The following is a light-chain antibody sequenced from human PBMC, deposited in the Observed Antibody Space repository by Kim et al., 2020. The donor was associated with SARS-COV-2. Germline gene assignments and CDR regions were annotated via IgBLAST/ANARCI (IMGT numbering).Light chain of an antibody. J-gene: IGKJ4*01. CDR1: QSVSSTY. CDR3: QQYGTSPRT. V-gene: IGKV3-20*01. CDR2: GTS. Sequence: SPWEGATLSCRASQSVSSTYLAWYQQKSGQAPRLLIYGTSNRATGIPDRFSGSGSGTDFTLTISRLEPEDFAVYYCQQYGTSPRTFGGGTKVDIK.